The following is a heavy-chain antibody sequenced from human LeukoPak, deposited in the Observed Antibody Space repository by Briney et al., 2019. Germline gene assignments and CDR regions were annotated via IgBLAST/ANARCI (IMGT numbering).Heavy chain of an antibody. D-gene: IGHD1-14*01. CDR3: ARLKPSSGY. CDR2: INHSGST. CDR1: GGSFSGYY. J-gene: IGHJ4*02. Sequence: KPSETLSLTCAVYGGSFSGYYWSWIRQPPGRGLEWIGEINHSGSTNYNPSLKSRVTISVDTSKNQFSLKLSSVTAADTAVYYCARLKPSSGYWGQGTLVTVSS. V-gene: IGHV4-34*01.